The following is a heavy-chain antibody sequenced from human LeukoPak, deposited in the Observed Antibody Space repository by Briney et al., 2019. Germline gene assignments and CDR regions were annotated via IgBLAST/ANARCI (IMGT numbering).Heavy chain of an antibody. D-gene: IGHD3-16*02. CDR3: ARDRDDYVWGSFRFDY. CDR2: IYNSGST. Sequence: KASETLSLTCTVSGGSISSYYWSWIRQPAGKGLEWIGRIYNSGSTNYNPSLKSRVTMSVDTSKNQFSLKLNSVTAADTAVYYCARDRDDYVWGSFRFDYWGQGTLVTVSS. V-gene: IGHV4-4*07. J-gene: IGHJ4*02. CDR1: GGSISSYY.